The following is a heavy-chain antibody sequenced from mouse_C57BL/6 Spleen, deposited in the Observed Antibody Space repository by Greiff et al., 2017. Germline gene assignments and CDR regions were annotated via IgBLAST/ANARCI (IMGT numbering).Heavy chain of an antibody. CDR3: ARRGTTVVPYAMDY. CDR2: INPGSGGT. V-gene: IGHV1-54*01. Sequence: QVHVKQSGAELVRPGTSVKVSCKASGYAFTNYLIEWVKQRPGQGLEWIGVINPGSGGTNYNEKFKGKATLTADKSSSTAYMQLSSLTSEDSAVYFCARRGTTVVPYAMDYWGQGTSVTVSS. CDR1: GYAFTNYL. J-gene: IGHJ4*01. D-gene: IGHD1-1*01.